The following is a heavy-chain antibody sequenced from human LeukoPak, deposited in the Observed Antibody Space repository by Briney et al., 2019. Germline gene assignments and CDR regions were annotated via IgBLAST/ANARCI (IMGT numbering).Heavy chain of an antibody. D-gene: IGHD6-13*01. CDR1: GGPISSYY. J-gene: IGHJ4*02. V-gene: IGHV4-59*01. CDR2: IYYSGST. Sequence: SETLSLTCTVSGGPISSYYWSWIRQPPGKGLEWIGYIYYSGSTNYNPSLKSRVTISVDTSKNQFSLKLSSVTAADTAVYYCARGWAAAGSFDYWGQGTLVTVSS. CDR3: ARGWAAAGSFDY.